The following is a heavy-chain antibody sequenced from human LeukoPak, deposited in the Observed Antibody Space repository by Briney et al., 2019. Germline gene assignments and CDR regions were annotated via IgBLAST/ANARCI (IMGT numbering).Heavy chain of an antibody. CDR1: GFTFSSYE. CDR3: ARRMRLQFRGLYYYYGMDV. CDR2: ISSSGSTI. D-gene: IGHD5-24*01. J-gene: IGHJ6*02. Sequence: HAGGSLRLSCAASGFTFSSYEMNWVRQAPGKGLEWVSYISSSGSTIYYADSAKGRFTISRDNAKNSLYLQMNSLRAEDTAVYYCARRMRLQFRGLYYYYGMDVWGQGTTVTVSS. V-gene: IGHV3-48*03.